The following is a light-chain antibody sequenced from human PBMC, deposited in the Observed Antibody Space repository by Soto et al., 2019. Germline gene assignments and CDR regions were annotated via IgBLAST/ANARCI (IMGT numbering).Light chain of an antibody. V-gene: IGLV9-49*01. J-gene: IGLJ3*02. CDR3: GADHGSGSTGV. CDR2: VGTGGIVG. Sequence: QLVLTQSPSASASLGASVTLTCTLSSGYSNYKVDWYQQRPGKGPQFVMRVGTGGIVGSKGDGIPDRFSVLGSGLNRYLTIKNIQEEDESDYHCGADHGSGSTGVFGGGTKLTVL. CDR1: SGYSNYK.